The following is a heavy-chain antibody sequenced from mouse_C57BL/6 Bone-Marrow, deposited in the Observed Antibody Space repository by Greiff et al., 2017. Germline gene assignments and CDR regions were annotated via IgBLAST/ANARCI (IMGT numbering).Heavy chain of an antibody. D-gene: IGHD1-1*01. CDR1: GYSFTSYY. CDR3: ARSGYYYGSSYGWFAY. CDR2: IYPGSGNT. Sequence: VQLQQSGPELVKPGASVKISCKASGYSFTSYYIHWVKQRPGQGLEWIGWIYPGSGNTKYNEKFKGKATLTADTSSSTAYMQLSSLTSEDSAVYYCARSGYYYGSSYGWFAYWGQGTLVTVSA. J-gene: IGHJ3*01. V-gene: IGHV1-66*01.